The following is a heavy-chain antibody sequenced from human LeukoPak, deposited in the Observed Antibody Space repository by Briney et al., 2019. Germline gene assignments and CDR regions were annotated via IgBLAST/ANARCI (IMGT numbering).Heavy chain of an antibody. D-gene: IGHD5-24*01. CDR1: GFTVSSNY. V-gene: IGHV3-66*02. CDR3: ASNRFGYSIDY. CDR2: IYGSGTT. Sequence: PGGSLRLSCAASGFTVSSNYMSWVRQAPGEGLEWVSLIYGSGTTYYADSVKGRFTISRDNSKNTLYLQTNSLRAEDTAVYYCASNRFGYSIDYWGQGTLVTVSS. J-gene: IGHJ4*02.